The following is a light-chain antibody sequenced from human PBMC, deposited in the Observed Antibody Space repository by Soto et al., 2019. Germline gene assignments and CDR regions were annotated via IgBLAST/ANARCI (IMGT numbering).Light chain of an antibody. CDR3: QQYGSSLT. V-gene: IGKV3-20*01. J-gene: IGKJ1*01. Sequence: EILMTQSRGTLSCYPGERAILASRASKSVSNYVAWYQQKSGQPPRLLIYGASSRASGIPDRFSGSGSGTDFTLTISRVEPEDFALYYCQQYGSSLTFGLGTKVDNK. CDR1: KSVSNY. CDR2: GAS.